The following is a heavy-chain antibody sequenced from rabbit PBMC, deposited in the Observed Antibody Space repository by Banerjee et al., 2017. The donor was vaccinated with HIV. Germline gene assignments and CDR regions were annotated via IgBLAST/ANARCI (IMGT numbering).Heavy chain of an antibody. CDR3: ARHAAGYAACDL. D-gene: IGHD6-1*01. J-gene: IGHJ4*01. CDR1: GFSFSSSYY. Sequence: QSLEESGGGLVQPEGSLTLTCTASGFSFSSSYYMCWVRQAPGKGLEWIACIYAGTSGSTYYASWAKGRFTISKTSSTTVTLQMTSLTAADTATYFCARHAAGYAACDLWGPGTLVTVS. CDR2: IYAGTSGST. V-gene: IGHV1S40*01.